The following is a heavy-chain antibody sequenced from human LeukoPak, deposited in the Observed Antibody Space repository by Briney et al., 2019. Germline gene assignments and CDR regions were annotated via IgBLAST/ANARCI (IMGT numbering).Heavy chain of an antibody. CDR3: ASSVLRYFDWLSHFDY. CDR2: IYSGGST. Sequence: PGGSLRLSCAASGFTVSSNYMSWVRQAPGKGLEWVSVIYSGGSTYYAASVKGRFTISRDNPKNTLYLQMNSLRAEDKAVYYCASSVLRYFDWLSHFDYWGQGTLVTVSS. D-gene: IGHD3-9*01. V-gene: IGHV3-53*01. CDR1: GFTVSSNY. J-gene: IGHJ4*02.